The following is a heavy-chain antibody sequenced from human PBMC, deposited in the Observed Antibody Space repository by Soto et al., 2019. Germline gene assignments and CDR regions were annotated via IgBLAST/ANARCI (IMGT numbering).Heavy chain of an antibody. Sequence: SVKVSCKASVGTFCSYAISWVRQAPGQGLDWMGGIIPIFGTANYAQKFQGRVTITADKSTSTAYMELSSLRSEDTAVYYCARAKGSVDTAMVTAYYYYGMDVWGQGTTVTVSS. D-gene: IGHD5-18*01. CDR1: VGTFCSYA. CDR2: IIPIFGTA. CDR3: ARAKGSVDTAMVTAYYYYGMDV. V-gene: IGHV1-69*06. J-gene: IGHJ6*02.